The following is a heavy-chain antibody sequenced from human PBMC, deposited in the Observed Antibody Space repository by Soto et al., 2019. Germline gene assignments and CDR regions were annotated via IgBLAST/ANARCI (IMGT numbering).Heavy chain of an antibody. CDR2: ISSSSSYI. CDR1: GFTFSSYS. J-gene: IGHJ6*03. V-gene: IGHV3-21*01. Sequence: GGSLRLSCAASGFTFSSYSMNWVRQAPGKGLEWVSSISSSSSYIYYADSVKGRFTISRDNAKNSLYLQMNSLRAEDTAVYYCARDRVAAASHGGYYYYYYYMDVWGKGTTVTVSS. CDR3: ARDRVAAASHGGYYYYYYYMDV. D-gene: IGHD6-13*01.